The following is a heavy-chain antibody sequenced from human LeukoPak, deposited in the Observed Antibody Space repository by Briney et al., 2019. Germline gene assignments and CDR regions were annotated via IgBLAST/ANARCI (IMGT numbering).Heavy chain of an antibody. CDR1: GFTFSTYA. J-gene: IGHJ4*02. CDR3: ASGIRERGFDY. Sequence: GGSLRLSCAASGFTFSTYAMNWVRQAPGRGLEWVSSIDPSGYTIFYADSVKGRFTISRDNAKNSLYLQMNSLRAEDTALYFCASGIRERGFDYWGQGTLVTVSS. D-gene: IGHD1-1*01. CDR2: IDPSGYTI. V-gene: IGHV3-21*01.